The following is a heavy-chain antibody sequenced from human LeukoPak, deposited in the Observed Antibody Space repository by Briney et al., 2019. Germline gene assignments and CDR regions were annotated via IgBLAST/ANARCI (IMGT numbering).Heavy chain of an antibody. V-gene: IGHV5-51*01. D-gene: IGHD2-2*02. CDR2: IYPGDSDT. CDR1: GYRFTNYW. Sequence: GESLEISCKGSGYRFTNYWIGWVRQMPGKGLEWMGIIYPGDSDTRYSPSFQGQVTISADKSISTAYLQWSSLKASDTAMYYCARQPRYCSSTSCYNFDYWGQGTLVTVSS. J-gene: IGHJ4*02. CDR3: ARQPRYCSSTSCYNFDY.